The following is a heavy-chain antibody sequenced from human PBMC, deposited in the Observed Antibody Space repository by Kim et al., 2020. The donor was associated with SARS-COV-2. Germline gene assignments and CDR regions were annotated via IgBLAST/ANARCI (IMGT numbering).Heavy chain of an antibody. J-gene: IGHJ5*02. CDR3: ARHYPRNPYSPAYSSSYNWFDP. CDR2: IYYSGST. D-gene: IGHD6-13*01. CDR1: GGSISSSSYY. V-gene: IGHV4-39*01. Sequence: SETLSLTCTVSGGSISSSSYYWGWIRQPPGKGLEWIGSIYYSGSTYYNPSLKSRVTISVDTSKNQFSLKLSSVTAADTAVYYCARHYPRNPYSPAYSSSYNWFDPWGQGTLVTVSS.